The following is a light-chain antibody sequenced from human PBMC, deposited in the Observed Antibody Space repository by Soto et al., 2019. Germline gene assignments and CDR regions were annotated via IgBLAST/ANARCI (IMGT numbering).Light chain of an antibody. CDR1: SSNIGSNT. J-gene: IGLJ2*01. CDR3: AAWDDSLNGVV. CDR2: SNN. Sequence: QSVLTQPPSASGTPGQRVTISCSGSSSNIGSNTVNWYQQLPGTAPKLIIYSNNQRPSCVPDRFSGSKSGTSASLAISGLQSEDEADYYCAAWDDSLNGVVFGGGTKLTVL. V-gene: IGLV1-44*01.